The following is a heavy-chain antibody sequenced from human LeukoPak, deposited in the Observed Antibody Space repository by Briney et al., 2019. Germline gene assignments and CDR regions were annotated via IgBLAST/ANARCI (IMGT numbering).Heavy chain of an antibody. CDR1: GGSFSGYY. Sequence: SETLSLTCAVYGGSFSGYYWSWIRQPPGKGLEWIGEINHSGSTSYNPSLKSRVTISVDTSKNQFSLELSSVTAADTAVYYCARDFSTYYDSSSFYGDSCFDYWGQGILVTVSS. V-gene: IGHV4-34*01. J-gene: IGHJ4*02. D-gene: IGHD3-22*01. CDR2: INHSGST. CDR3: ARDFSTYYDSSSFYGDSCFDY.